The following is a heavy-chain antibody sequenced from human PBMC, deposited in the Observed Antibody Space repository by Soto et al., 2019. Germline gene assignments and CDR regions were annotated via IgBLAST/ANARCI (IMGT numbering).Heavy chain of an antibody. V-gene: IGHV3-74*01. CDR2: INSDGSST. CDR1: GSTVRDYY. Sequence: ESLKSSGLASGSTVRDYYRRWIRQAPRKGLVCVSRINSDGSSTSYADSVDGRFTLSRDNAKNTLYLPMNSLRAEDTAVYYCARPKYYYDSRGPPAYWGQGTLVTVSS. D-gene: IGHD3-22*01. CDR3: ARPKYYYDSRGPPAY. J-gene: IGHJ4*02.